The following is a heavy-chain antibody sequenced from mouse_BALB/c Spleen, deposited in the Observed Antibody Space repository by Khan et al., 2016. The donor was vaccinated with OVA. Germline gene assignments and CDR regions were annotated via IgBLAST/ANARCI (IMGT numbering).Heavy chain of an antibody. CDR3: ASGASYWYFDV. J-gene: IGHJ1*01. V-gene: IGHV9-1*02. CDR1: GYTFTNYG. Sequence: QIQLVPSGPELKKPGETVKISCKASGYTFTNYGMNWVKQAPGKGLKWMGWINTYTGEPTYTDDFKGRFAFSLETSASTAYLQINNLKNEDMATYFCASGASYWYFDVWGAGTTVTVSS. CDR2: INTYTGEP. D-gene: IGHD6-1*01.